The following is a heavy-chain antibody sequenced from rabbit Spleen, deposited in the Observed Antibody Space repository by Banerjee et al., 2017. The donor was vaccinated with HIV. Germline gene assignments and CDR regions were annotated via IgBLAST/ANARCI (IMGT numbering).Heavy chain of an antibody. Sequence: EQLEESGGGLVQPGGTLTLTCKASGFSFSNTYWMCWVRQAPGKGVEWIACIYGGSSGSTAYSSWAESRCSISKTSSTTMTLQMTSLTAAEAAAYFFGTGDIDGVADYGYALWGPGTLVTVS. CDR3: GTGDIDGVADYGYAL. CDR2: IYGGSSGST. CDR1: GFSFSNTYW. V-gene: IGHV1S45*01. J-gene: IGHJ4*01. D-gene: IGHD6-1*01.